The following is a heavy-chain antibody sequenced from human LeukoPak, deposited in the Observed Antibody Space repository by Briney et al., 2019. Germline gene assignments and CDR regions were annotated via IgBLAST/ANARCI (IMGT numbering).Heavy chain of an antibody. D-gene: IGHD3-22*01. J-gene: IGHJ6*03. Sequence: PSETLSLTCTVSGGSISSGSYYWSWIRQPAGQGLEWIGRIYTSGSTNYNPSLKSRVTISVDTSKNQFSLKLSSVTAADTAVYYCARAPKSGYHYYYYYYYMDVWGKGTTVTVSS. CDR2: IYTSGST. V-gene: IGHV4-61*02. CDR1: GGSISSGSYY. CDR3: ARAPKSGYHYYYYYYYMDV.